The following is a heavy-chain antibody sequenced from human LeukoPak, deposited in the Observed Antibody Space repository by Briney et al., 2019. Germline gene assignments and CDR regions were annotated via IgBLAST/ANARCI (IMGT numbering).Heavy chain of an antibody. D-gene: IGHD3-22*01. CDR3: ARDLRGYYDSRDQDFDY. V-gene: IGHV3-48*01. Sequence: PGGSLRLSCAASKFTFSSYSMNWVRQAPGKGLEWVSYISGSSSTIYYADSVKGRFTISRDNAENSLYLQMNSLRAEDTAVYYCARDLRGYYDSRDQDFDYWGQGTLVTVSS. CDR2: ISGSSSTI. CDR1: KFTFSSYS. J-gene: IGHJ4*02.